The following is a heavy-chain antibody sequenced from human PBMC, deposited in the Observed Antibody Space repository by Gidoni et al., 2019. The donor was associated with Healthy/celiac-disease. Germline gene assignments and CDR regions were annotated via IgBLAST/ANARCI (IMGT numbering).Heavy chain of an antibody. CDR3: ARDPHAGSYSPPDY. CDR1: GFTFSSYS. D-gene: IGHD1-26*01. Sequence: EVQLVESGGGLVKPGGSLRLHGAATGFTFSSYSMNWVRQAPGKGLEWVSSISSSSSYISYADSVKGRFTISRDNAKNSLYLQMNSLRAEDTAVYYCARDPHAGSYSPPDYWGQGTLVTVSS. V-gene: IGHV3-21*01. J-gene: IGHJ4*02. CDR2: ISSSSSYI.